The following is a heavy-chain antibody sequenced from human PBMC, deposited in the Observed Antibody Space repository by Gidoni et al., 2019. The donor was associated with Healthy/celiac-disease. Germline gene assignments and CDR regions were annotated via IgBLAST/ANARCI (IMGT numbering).Heavy chain of an antibody. CDR1: GFTFSSYG. CDR2: IAYDGSNK. J-gene: IGHJ4*02. Sequence: QVQLVESGGGVVQPGRSLRLSCAASGFTFSSYGMHWVRQAPGKGLEWVAVIAYDGSNKDYADSVKGRFTISRDNSKNTLYLQMNSLRAEDTDVYYCAKVARGSSSDYWGQGTLVTVSS. D-gene: IGHD6-6*01. V-gene: IGHV3-30*18. CDR3: AKVARGSSSDY.